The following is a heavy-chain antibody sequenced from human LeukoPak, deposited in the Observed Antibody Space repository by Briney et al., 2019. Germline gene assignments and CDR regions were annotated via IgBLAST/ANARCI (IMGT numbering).Heavy chain of an antibody. CDR2: INTNTGNP. D-gene: IGHD5-24*01. J-gene: IGHJ3*02. Sequence: GASVKVSFKASGYSFTSYAMNWVRQAPGQGLEWMGWINTNTGNPTYAQGFTGRFVFSLDTSVSTAHLQISSLKAEDTAVYYCASAVEMGIMDALDIWGQGTMVTVSS. CDR1: GYSFTSYA. CDR3: ASAVEMGIMDALDI. V-gene: IGHV7-4-1*02.